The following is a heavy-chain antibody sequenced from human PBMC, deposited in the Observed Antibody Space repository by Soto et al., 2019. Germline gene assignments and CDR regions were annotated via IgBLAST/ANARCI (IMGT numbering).Heavy chain of an antibody. CDR1: GFTFSSYA. J-gene: IGHJ6*02. CDR2: ISYDGSNK. V-gene: IGHV3-30-3*01. Sequence: GGSLRLSCAASGFTFSSYAMHWVRQAPGKGLEWVAVISYDGSNKYYADSVKGRFTISRDNSKNTLYLQMNSLRAEDTAVYYCARGGQQQLVQSSYYYYGMDVWGQGTTVTVSS. D-gene: IGHD6-13*01. CDR3: ARGGQQQLVQSSYYYYGMDV.